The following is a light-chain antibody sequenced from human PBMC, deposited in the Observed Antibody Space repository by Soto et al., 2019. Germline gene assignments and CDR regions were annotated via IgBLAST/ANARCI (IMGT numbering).Light chain of an antibody. CDR3: AAWDDSLNGWV. Sequence: QSVLTQPPSASGTPGQRVAISCSGNSSNIGSNSVNWYQHLPGTAPKLLVYSNNRRPSGVPDRISGSKSGASASLAFSGLQSEDEAEYFCAAWDDSLNGWVFGGGTKPPS. V-gene: IGLV1-44*01. J-gene: IGLJ3*02. CDR1: SSNIGSNS. CDR2: SNN.